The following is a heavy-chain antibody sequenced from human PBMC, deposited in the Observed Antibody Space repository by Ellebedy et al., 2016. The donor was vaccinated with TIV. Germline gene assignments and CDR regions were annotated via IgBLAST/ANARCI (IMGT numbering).Heavy chain of an antibody. D-gene: IGHD1-26*01. Sequence: PGGSLRLSCAASGFTFSSYWMSWVRQAPGKGLEWVANIKQDGSEKYYVDSVKGRFTISRDNAKNSLYLQMNSLRAEDTAVYYCARGFFEWELRGGGEGFELDYWGQGTLVTVSS. J-gene: IGHJ4*02. CDR1: GFTFSSYW. CDR3: ARGFFEWELRGGGEGFELDY. V-gene: IGHV3-7*01. CDR2: IKQDGSEK.